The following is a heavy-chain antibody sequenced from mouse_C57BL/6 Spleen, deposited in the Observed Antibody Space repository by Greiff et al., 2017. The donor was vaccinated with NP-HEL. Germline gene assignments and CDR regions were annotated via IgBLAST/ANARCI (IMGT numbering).Heavy chain of an antibody. CDR1: GYAFSSYW. V-gene: IGHV1-80*01. CDR3: ARDYYGSSPAMDY. D-gene: IGHD1-1*01. CDR2: IYPGDGDT. J-gene: IGHJ4*01. Sequence: VKLQQSGAELVKPGASVKISCKASGYAFSSYWMNWVKQRPGKGLEWIGQIYPGDGDTNYNGKFKGKATLTADKSSSTAYMQLSSLTSEDSAVYFCARDYYGSSPAMDYWGQGTSVTVSS.